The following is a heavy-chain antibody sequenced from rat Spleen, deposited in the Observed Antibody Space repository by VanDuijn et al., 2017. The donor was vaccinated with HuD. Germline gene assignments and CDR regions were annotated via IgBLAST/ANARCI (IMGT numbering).Heavy chain of an antibody. D-gene: IGHD1-9*01. V-gene: IGHV5S23*01. Sequence: EVQLVESGGGLVQPGRSLKLSCAASGFTFSNYDMAWVRQAPTKGLEWVASISTGGGNTYYRDSVKGRFTISRDNAKSTLYLQMDSLRSEDTATYYCARQTYYGYTPYWYFDFWGPGTMVTVSS. CDR3: ARQTYYGYTPYWYFDF. CDR2: ISTGGGNT. CDR1: GFTFSNYD. J-gene: IGHJ1*01.